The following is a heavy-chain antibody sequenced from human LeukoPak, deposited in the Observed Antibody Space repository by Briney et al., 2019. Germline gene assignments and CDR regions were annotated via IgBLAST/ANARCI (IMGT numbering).Heavy chain of an antibody. CDR3: ARIMRGSGYDRSGWLDP. Sequence: TSETLSLTCTVSGGSISSSSYYWGWIRQPPGKGLEWIGSIYYSGSTYYNPSLKSRVTISVETSKNQVSLKLSSVTAAAPAGYYCARIMRGSGYDRSGWLDPWGQGTLVTVSS. V-gene: IGHV4-39*07. CDR2: IYYSGST. D-gene: IGHD5-12*01. CDR1: GGSISSSSYY. J-gene: IGHJ5*02.